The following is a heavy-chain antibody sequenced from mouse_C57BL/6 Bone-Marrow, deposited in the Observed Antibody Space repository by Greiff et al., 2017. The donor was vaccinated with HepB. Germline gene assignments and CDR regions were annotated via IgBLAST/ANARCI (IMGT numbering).Heavy chain of an antibody. D-gene: IGHD1-1*01. CDR1: GYTFTDYY. CDR3: ARWRGYYYGSSSYYAMDY. J-gene: IGHJ4*01. Sequence: EVKLMESGPVLVKPGASVKMSCKASGYTFTDYYMNWVKQSHGKSLEWIGVINPYNGGTSYNQKFKGKATLTVDKSSSTAYMELNSLTSEDSAVYYCARWRGYYYGSSSYYAMDYWGQGTSVTVSS. V-gene: IGHV1-19*01. CDR2: INPYNGGT.